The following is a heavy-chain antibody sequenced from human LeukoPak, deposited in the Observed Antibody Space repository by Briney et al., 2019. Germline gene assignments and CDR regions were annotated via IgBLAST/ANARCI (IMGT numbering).Heavy chain of an antibody. CDR2: IYYSGSA. CDR3: ARAPGIAAAGTHFDF. J-gene: IGHJ4*02. CDR1: GGSLSSYY. D-gene: IGHD6-13*01. Sequence: PSETLSLTCTVSGGSLSSYYWSWIRQPPGKELEWIGYIYYSGSAKYNPSLKSRVTISVDTSKNQFSLKLSSVTAGDTAVYYCARAPGIAAAGTHFDFWGQGTLVTVSS. V-gene: IGHV4-59*01.